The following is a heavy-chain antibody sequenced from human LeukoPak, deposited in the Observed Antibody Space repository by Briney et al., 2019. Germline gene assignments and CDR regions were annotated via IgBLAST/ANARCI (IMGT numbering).Heavy chain of an antibody. CDR3: ARVRGTVTTGGYFDY. J-gene: IGHJ4*02. D-gene: IGHD4-17*01. V-gene: IGHV1-18*01. CDR1: GYTFNSYG. Sequence: ASVNVSCKASGYTFNSYGISWVRQPPGQGLEWMGWISAYNGNTNYPQKLQGSITMTADTSTSTAYMELRSMRSDDTAVYYCARVRGTVTTGGYFDYWGQGNLVTVSS. CDR2: ISAYNGNT.